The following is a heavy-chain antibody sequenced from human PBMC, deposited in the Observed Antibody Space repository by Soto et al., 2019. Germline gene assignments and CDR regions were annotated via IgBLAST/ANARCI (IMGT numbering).Heavy chain of an antibody. Sequence: ASVKVSCKASGYTFTSYAMHWVRQAPGQRLEWMGWINAGNGNTKYSQKFQGRVTITRDTSASTAYMELSRLRSDDTAVYYCARDWGYSNYYFDYWGQGTLVTVSS. J-gene: IGHJ4*02. D-gene: IGHD4-4*01. CDR1: GYTFTSYA. CDR3: ARDWGYSNYYFDY. CDR2: INAGNGNT. V-gene: IGHV1-3*01.